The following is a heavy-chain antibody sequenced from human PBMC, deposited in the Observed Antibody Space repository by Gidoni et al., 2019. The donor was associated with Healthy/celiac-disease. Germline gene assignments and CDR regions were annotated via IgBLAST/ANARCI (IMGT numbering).Heavy chain of an antibody. CDR1: GFTFSGSA. CDR3: TIRLQRRGYYFDY. CDR2: IRSKANSYAT. V-gene: IGHV3-73*02. Sequence: EVQLVESGGGLVQPGGSLKLSCAASGFTFSGSAMHLVRQASGKGLEWVGRIRSKANSYATAYAASVKGRFTISRDDSKNTAYLQMNSLKTEDTAVYYCTIRLQRRGYYFDYWGQGTLVTVSS. J-gene: IGHJ4*02. D-gene: IGHD6-25*01.